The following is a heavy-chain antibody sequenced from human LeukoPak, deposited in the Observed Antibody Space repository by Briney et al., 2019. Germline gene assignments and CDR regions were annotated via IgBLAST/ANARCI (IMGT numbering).Heavy chain of an antibody. CDR1: GGSISSYY. J-gene: IGHJ5*02. Sequence: SETLSLTCTVSGGSISSYYWNWIRQPAGKGLEWIGRIYSSGSTNYNPSLKSRVTMSVDTSKNQFSLKLSSVTAADTAVYYCARSYYDFSGKWGRWFDPWGQGTLVTVSS. V-gene: IGHV4-4*07. D-gene: IGHD3-3*01. CDR3: ARSYYDFSGKWGRWFDP. CDR2: IYSSGST.